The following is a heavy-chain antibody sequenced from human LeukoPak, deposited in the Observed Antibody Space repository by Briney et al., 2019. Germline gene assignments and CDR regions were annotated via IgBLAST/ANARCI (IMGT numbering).Heavy chain of an antibody. Sequence: GGSLRLSCAVSGFNFRDHWMDWVRQAPGKGLEWVGHIKNDGSETYYLDSLKGRFSISRDNTNNALYLQMNSLRVEDTAVYYCVKNDGWFHLAQWGQGTLVTVSS. V-gene: IGHV3-7*03. D-gene: IGHD6-19*01. CDR2: IKNDGSET. CDR1: GFNFRDHW. CDR3: VKNDGWFHLAQ. J-gene: IGHJ4*02.